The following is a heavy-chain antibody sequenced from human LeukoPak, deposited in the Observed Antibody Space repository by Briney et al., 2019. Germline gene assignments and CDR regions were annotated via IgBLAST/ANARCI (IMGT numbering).Heavy chain of an antibody. CDR1: GFIFNNYW. V-gene: IGHV3-7*01. D-gene: IGHD1-20*01. Sequence: GGPLRLSCAPSGFIFNNYWMSWVRQAPGKGLEWVASINEDGSAKYYMDSVKGRFTISRDNAKNSMDLQMNSLRAEDTAVYYCARGRNNFRYWGQGTLVTVSS. CDR3: ARGRNNFRY. CDR2: INEDGSAK. J-gene: IGHJ4*02.